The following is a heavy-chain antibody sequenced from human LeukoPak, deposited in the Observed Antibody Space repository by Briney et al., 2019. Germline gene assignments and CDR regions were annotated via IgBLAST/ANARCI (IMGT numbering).Heavy chain of an antibody. CDR2: INAGNGNT. D-gene: IGHD2-21*02. Sequence: ASLKVSCKASGFTFTSYAMHRVREAPGQRLEWMGWINAGNGNTKYSQKFQGRVTITRDTSASTAYMELSSLRSEDTAVYYCARPLLAYCGGDCYSPFDYWGQGTLVTVSS. V-gene: IGHV1-3*01. CDR1: GFTFTSYA. J-gene: IGHJ4*02. CDR3: ARPLLAYCGGDCYSPFDY.